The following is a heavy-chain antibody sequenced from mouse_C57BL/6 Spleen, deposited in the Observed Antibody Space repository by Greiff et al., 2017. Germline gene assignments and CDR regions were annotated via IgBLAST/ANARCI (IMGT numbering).Heavy chain of an antibody. J-gene: IGHJ3*01. Sequence: VQLQQPGAELVKPGASVKLSCKASGYTFTSYWMHWVKQRPGQGLEWIGMIHPNSGSTNYNEKFKSKATLTVDNSSSTAYMQLSSLTSEDSAVYYCARKSLKLPGGFAYWGQGTLVTVSA. CDR1: GYTFTSYW. V-gene: IGHV1-64*01. D-gene: IGHD2-1*01. CDR2: IHPNSGST. CDR3: ARKSLKLPGGFAY.